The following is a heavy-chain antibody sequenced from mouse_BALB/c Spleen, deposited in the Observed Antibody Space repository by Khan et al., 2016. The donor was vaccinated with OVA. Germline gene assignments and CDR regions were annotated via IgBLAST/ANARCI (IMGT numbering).Heavy chain of an antibody. Sequence: VQLKESGPSLVKPSQTLSLTCSVTGDSITTGYWNWIRKSPGNKLEYMGYIIYTGYTYYNPSLKSRISITRHTSNNQYYLQLNSVTDEDTATYYCARSTYRYAFVYWGQGTLVTVSA. V-gene: IGHV3-8*02. J-gene: IGHJ3*01. CDR3: ARSTYRYAFVY. D-gene: IGHD2-14*01. CDR2: IIYTGYT. CDR1: GDSITTGY.